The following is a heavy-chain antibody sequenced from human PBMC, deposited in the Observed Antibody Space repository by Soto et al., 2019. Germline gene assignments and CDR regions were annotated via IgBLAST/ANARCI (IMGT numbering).Heavy chain of an antibody. CDR2: IKQDGSEK. CDR1: GFTFSSYW. CDR3: ARDRNFWSGYYTRYYYYGMDV. Sequence: GGSLRLSCAASGFTFSSYWMSRVRQAPGKGLEWVANIKQDGSEKYYVDSVKGRFTISRDNAKNSLYLQMNSLRAEDTAVYYCARDRNFWSGYYTRYYYYGMDVWGQGTTVTVSS. D-gene: IGHD3-3*01. V-gene: IGHV3-7*03. J-gene: IGHJ6*02.